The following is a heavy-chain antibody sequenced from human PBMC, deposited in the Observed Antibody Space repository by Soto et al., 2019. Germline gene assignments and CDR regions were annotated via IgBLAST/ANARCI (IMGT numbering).Heavy chain of an antibody. V-gene: IGHV3-66*01. CDR2: LYSDGRT. J-gene: IGHJ6*01. CDR3: TRVFGYSSGPAMGMDA. D-gene: IGHD6-19*01. Sequence: EVQLVDSGGDLVQPGGSLRLSCDASGFTISVNYMGWVRQAPGKGLEWVSVLYSDGRTFFADSVRDRFSISRDSFKSTLYLQMTSLRAEDTAVYYCTRVFGYSSGPAMGMDAWGQGTTVRVPS. CDR1: GFTISVNY.